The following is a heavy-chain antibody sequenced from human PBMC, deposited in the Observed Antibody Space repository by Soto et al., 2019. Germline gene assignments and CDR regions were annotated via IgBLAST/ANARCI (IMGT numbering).Heavy chain of an antibody. CDR2: ISGSGDTT. J-gene: IGHJ4*02. CDR3: AKVKTWTYLDF. D-gene: IGHD5-12*01. Sequence: PGGSLRLSCAASGFTFTNYDMTWVRQAPGRGLEWVSSISGSGDTTYYADAVEGRFTISRDNSKSTLYLQMDSLRAEDTALYYCAKVKTWTYLDFWGQGALVTVSS. V-gene: IGHV3-23*01. CDR1: GFTFTNYD.